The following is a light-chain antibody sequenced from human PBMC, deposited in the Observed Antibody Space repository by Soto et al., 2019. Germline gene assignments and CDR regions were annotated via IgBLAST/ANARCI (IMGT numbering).Light chain of an antibody. V-gene: IGKV3-20*01. CDR2: VAS. J-gene: IGKJ2*01. CDR3: QQYGSSPPST. CDR1: QSVSSRY. Sequence: EIVLTQSPGTLSLSPGERATLSCRASQSVSSRYLAWYQQKPGQAPRLLIYVASSRATGIPDRFSGSGSGTEFTLTISRLQPEDFAEYYCQQYGSSPPSTFGQGTKLELK.